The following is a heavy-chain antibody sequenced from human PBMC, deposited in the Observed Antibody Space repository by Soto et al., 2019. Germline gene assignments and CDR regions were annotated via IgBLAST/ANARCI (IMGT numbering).Heavy chain of an antibody. Sequence: PGGSLRLSCAASGFTFSSYSMDWVRKAPRKGLEWVSYISSSSSTIYYANSVKGRFTISRDNATNSLYLQMNSLRAEDTAVYYCARAHDYIPPATILGYYYYMDVWGKGTTVTFSS. CDR2: ISSSSSTI. J-gene: IGHJ6*03. D-gene: IGHD3-3*01. V-gene: IGHV3-48*01. CDR1: GFTFSSYS. CDR3: ARAHDYIPPATILGYYYYMDV.